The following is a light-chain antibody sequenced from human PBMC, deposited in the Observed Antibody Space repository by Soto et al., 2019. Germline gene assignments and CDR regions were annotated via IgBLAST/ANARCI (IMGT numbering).Light chain of an antibody. CDR1: QSVSTN. Sequence: ERVMTQSPAALSVSPGERATLSCRASQSVSTNLAWYQQKPGQAPRLLIYGASIRATGIPDRFSGSGSETDFTLTISRLEPEDFALYYCQQYGSSAPITFGQGTRLEIK. CDR3: QQYGSSAPIT. CDR2: GAS. J-gene: IGKJ5*01. V-gene: IGKV3-20*01.